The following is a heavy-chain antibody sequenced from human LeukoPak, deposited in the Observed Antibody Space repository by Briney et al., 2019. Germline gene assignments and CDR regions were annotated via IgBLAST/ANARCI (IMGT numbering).Heavy chain of an antibody. Sequence: GGSLRLSCAASGFTFSSHWMHWVRQAPGKGLAWVSRINSDGSSTSYADSVKGRFTISRDNAKNTLYLQMNSLRAEDTAVYYCARDGSSWSNWLDPWGQGTLVTVSS. CDR1: GFTFSSHW. CDR3: ARDGSSWSNWLDP. V-gene: IGHV3-74*01. CDR2: INSDGSST. D-gene: IGHD6-13*01. J-gene: IGHJ5*02.